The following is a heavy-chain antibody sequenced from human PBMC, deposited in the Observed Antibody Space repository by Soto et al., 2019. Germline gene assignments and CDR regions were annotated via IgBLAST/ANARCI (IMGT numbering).Heavy chain of an antibody. CDR2: MNPNSGNT. CDR1: GYTFTSYD. V-gene: IGHV1-8*01. J-gene: IGHJ6*02. D-gene: IGHD3-3*01. CDR3: GKGKELGVVRYGLDA. Sequence: ASVKVSCKASGYTFTSYDINWVRQATGQGLEWMGWMNPNSGNTGYAQKFQGRVTMTRNTSISTAYMELSSLRAEDTAVYYCGKGKELGVVRYGLDAWGQGTTVTVSS.